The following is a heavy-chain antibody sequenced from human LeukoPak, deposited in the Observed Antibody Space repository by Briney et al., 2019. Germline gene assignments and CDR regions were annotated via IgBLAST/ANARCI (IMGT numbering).Heavy chain of an antibody. CDR2: IYYSGST. Sequence: PSETLSLTCTVSGGSISSSSYYWGWIRQPPGKGLEWIGSIYYSGSTYYNPSLKSRVTISVDTSKNQFSLKLNSVTAADTAVYYCARHFSGLPFDYWGQGTLVTVSS. CDR1: GGSISSSSYY. V-gene: IGHV4-39*01. CDR3: ARHFSGLPFDY. J-gene: IGHJ4*02.